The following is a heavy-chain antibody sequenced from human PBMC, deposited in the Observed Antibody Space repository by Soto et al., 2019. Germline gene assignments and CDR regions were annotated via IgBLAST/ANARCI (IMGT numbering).Heavy chain of an antibody. V-gene: IGHV3-7*01. J-gene: IGHJ4*02. CDR3: ARESEDLTSNFDY. Sequence: PGGSLRLSCVGSGFTFTDFYMNWVRQAPGKGLEWVANIRPDGTETNYVESVRGRFTTSRDNAKNSLFLQMNSLRADDTAVYYCARESEDLTSNFDYWGQGTLVTVSS. CDR2: IRPDGTET. CDR1: GFTFTDFY.